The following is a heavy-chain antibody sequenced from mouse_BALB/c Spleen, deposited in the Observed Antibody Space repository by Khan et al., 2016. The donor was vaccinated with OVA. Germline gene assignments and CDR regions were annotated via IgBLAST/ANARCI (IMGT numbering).Heavy chain of an antibody. CDR2: INTYTGEP. D-gene: IGHD1-3*01. CDR3: ASSGYWYFDV. V-gene: IGHV9-3-1*01. J-gene: IGHJ1*01. CDR1: GYTFTNYG. Sequence: QIQLVQSGPELKKPGETVKISCKASGYTFTNYGMNWVKQAPGKGLKWMGWINTYTGEPTYVDDFKGRFAFSLETSDSTAYLQINNLKNEDSATYFWASSGYWYFDVWGAGTTVTVSS.